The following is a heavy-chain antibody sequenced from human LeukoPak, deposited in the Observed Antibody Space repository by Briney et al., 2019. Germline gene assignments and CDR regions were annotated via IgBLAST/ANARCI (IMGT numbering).Heavy chain of an antibody. CDR2: IRYDGSNK. CDR3: ARGAEDYYYGMDV. J-gene: IGHJ6*02. Sequence: PGGSLRLSCAASGFTFSSYGMHWVRQAPGKGLEWVAFIRYDGSNKYYADSVKGRFTISRDNSKNTLYLQMNSLRAEDTAVYYCARGAEDYYYGMDVWGQGTTVTVSS. D-gene: IGHD6-25*01. CDR1: GFTFSSYG. V-gene: IGHV3-30*02.